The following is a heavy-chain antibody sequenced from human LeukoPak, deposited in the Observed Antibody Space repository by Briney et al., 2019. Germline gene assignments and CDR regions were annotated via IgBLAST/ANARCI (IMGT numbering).Heavy chain of an antibody. CDR2: INPSGGST. J-gene: IGHJ6*02. CDR3: ARGTPGSGSYYYYGMDV. D-gene: IGHD1-26*01. Sequence: ASVKVSCKASGYTFTSYYMHWVRQAPGQGLEWMGIINPSGGSTGYAQKFQGRVTMTRNTSISTAYMELSSLRSEDTAVYYCARGTPGSGSYYYYGMDVWGQGTTVTVSS. CDR1: GYTFTSYY. V-gene: IGHV1-46*01.